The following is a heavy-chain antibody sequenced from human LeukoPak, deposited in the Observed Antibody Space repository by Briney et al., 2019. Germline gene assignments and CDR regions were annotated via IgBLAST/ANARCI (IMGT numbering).Heavy chain of an antibody. CDR1: GFTFSSYN. CDR2: ITSTSTYI. D-gene: IGHD6-6*01. V-gene: IGHV3-21*01. Sequence: GGSLRLSCAASGFTFSSYNMNWVRQAPGKGLEWVSTITSTSTYIAYADSVKGRFTIARDNADNALYLQMNSLRVDDTAVYYCAKGRPHGMDVWGQGTSATVSS. J-gene: IGHJ6*02. CDR3: AKGRPHGMDV.